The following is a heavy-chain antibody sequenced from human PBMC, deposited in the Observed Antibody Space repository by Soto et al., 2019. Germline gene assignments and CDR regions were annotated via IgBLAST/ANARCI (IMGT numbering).Heavy chain of an antibody. CDR2: ISGTSDMT. CDR3: AKYRWGATTVTSIN. V-gene: IGHV3-23*01. Sequence: EVQLLESGGDLVEPGGSLRLSCVGSGFTFSSYPMNWVRQAPGKGLEWVSAISGTSDMTYYANSVTGRFTISRDNSKNTLYLQVSSLRVEGTANYYCAKYRWGATTVTSINWGRGTLVTVSS. J-gene: IGHJ1*01. CDR1: GFTFSSYP. D-gene: IGHD4-4*01.